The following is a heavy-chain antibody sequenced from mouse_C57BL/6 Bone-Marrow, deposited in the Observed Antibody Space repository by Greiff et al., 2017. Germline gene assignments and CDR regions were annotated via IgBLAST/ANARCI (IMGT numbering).Heavy chain of an antibody. J-gene: IGHJ2*01. CDR2: ISSGSSTI. V-gene: IGHV5-17*01. Sequence: EVMLVESGGGLVKPGGSLKLSCAASGFTFSDYGMHWVRQAPEKGLEWVAYISSGSSTIYYAETVKGRFTISRDNAKHTLFLEMTSLRSEDTASYYFARNYYGSSSDFDYWGQGTTLTVSS. CDR3: ARNYYGSSSDFDY. CDR1: GFTFSDYG. D-gene: IGHD1-1*01.